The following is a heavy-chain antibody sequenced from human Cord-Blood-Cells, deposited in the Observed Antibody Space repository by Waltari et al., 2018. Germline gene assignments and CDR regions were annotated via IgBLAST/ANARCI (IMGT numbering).Heavy chain of an antibody. CDR3: ARGPLGKLELDY. J-gene: IGHJ4*02. Sequence: QVQLQQWGAGLLKPSETLSLTCAVYGGSFSGYYWSWFRQPPGKGLEWIGEIKHSGRTNYNPSLKSRVPISVDTSKNQFSLKLSSVTAADTAVYYCARGPLGKLELDYWGQGTLVTVSS. V-gene: IGHV4-34*01. CDR1: GGSFSGYY. CDR2: IKHSGRT. D-gene: IGHD1-7*01.